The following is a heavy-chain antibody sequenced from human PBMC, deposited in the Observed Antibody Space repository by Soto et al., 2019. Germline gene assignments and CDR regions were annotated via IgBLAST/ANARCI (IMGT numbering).Heavy chain of an antibody. Sequence: QVQLVQSGAEVTKPGSSVTDSCTASVDTFSRSTLSWVRQAPGQRLEWMGRIIPMLGMSNSALKFQGRLTISADKSTSNVYMLLNSLRSDDTAVYYCATSYGSVSAHFASWGQGTLVTVSS. CDR1: VDTFSRST. V-gene: IGHV1-69*02. CDR2: IIPMLGMS. J-gene: IGHJ4*02. CDR3: ATSYGSVSAHFAS. D-gene: IGHD3-10*01.